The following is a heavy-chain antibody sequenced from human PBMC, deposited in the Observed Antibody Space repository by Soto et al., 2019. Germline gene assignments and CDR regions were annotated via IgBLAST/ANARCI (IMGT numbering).Heavy chain of an antibody. CDR3: AKDRQYSSSSSRGGFDY. J-gene: IGHJ4*02. V-gene: IGHV3-23*01. D-gene: IGHD6-6*01. CDR2: ISGSGGGT. CDR1: GFTFSNYA. Sequence: GGSLSLSCAASGFTFSNYAMNWVRQAPGKGLEWVSGISGSGGGTYYADSVKGRFTISRDNSKNTLYLQMNSLRGEDTAVYYCAKDRQYSSSSSRGGFDYWGQGTLVTVSS.